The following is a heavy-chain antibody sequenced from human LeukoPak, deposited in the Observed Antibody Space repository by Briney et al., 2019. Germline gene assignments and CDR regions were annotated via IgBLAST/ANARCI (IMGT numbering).Heavy chain of an antibody. CDR2: INPNSGGT. V-gene: IGHV1-2*02. D-gene: IGHD2-2*01. CDR1: GYTFTSYA. J-gene: IGHJ5*02. CDR3: ARGYCSSASCYDWFDP. Sequence: AASVKVSCKASGYTFTSYAMNWVRQAPGQGLEWMGWINPNSGGTNYAQKFQGRVTMTRDTSISTAYVELSRLRSDDTAVYYCARGYCSSASCYDWFDPWGQGTLVTVSS.